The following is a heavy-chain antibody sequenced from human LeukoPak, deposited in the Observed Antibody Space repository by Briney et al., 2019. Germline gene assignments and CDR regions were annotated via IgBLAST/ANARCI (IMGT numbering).Heavy chain of an antibody. J-gene: IGHJ6*02. CDR2: INPNSGGT. CDR1: GYTFTGYY. Sequence: ASVKVSCKASGYTFTGYYMHWVRQAPGQGLEWMGWINPNSGGTNYAQKFQGRVTMTRDTSISTAYMELSRLRSDDTAVYYCARDKYDFWSGYYVGARYYYGMDVWGQGTTVTVSS. V-gene: IGHV1-2*02. CDR3: ARDKYDFWSGYYVGARYYYGMDV. D-gene: IGHD3-3*01.